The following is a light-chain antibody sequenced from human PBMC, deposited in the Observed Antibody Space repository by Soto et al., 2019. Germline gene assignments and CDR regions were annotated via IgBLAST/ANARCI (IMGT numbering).Light chain of an antibody. CDR3: QSYDSSLSGYVV. J-gene: IGLJ2*01. Sequence: QSALTQPPSVSGASGQRVTISCTGSSSNIGAGYDVHWYQQLPGTAPKLLIYGTSNRPSGVPDRFSGSKSGTSASLAITGLQAEDEADYYCQSYDSSLSGYVVFGGGTKLTVL. V-gene: IGLV1-40*01. CDR2: GTS. CDR1: SSNIGAGYD.